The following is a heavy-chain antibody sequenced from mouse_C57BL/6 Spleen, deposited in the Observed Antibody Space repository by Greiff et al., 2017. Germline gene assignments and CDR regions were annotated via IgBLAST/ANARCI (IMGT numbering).Heavy chain of an antibody. CDR2: TFYSGIT. Sequence: VQLKESGPSLVRPSQTLSFTCTVTGFSINSDCYWIWIRQFPGNKLEYIGYTFYSGITYYNPSLESRTYITRDTSKNQFSLKLSSVTTEDTATYYCARGTTVVPYYYAMDYWGQGTSVTVSS. V-gene: IGHV3-3*01. D-gene: IGHD1-1*01. CDR1: GFSINSDCY. CDR3: ARGTTVVPYYYAMDY. J-gene: IGHJ4*01.